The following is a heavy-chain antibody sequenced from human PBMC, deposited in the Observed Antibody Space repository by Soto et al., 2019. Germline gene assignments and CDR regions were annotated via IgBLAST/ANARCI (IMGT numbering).Heavy chain of an antibody. CDR3: AGHGSGSYWLDY. CDR1: GGSISSSSYY. V-gene: IGHV4-39*01. Sequence: QLQLQESGPGLVKPSETLSLTCTVSGGSISSSSYYWGWIRQPPGKGLEWIGSIYYSGSTYYNPSLKSRVTISVDTSKNQFSLKLSSVTAADTAVYYCAGHGSGSYWLDYWGQGTLVTVSS. CDR2: IYYSGST. J-gene: IGHJ4*02. D-gene: IGHD3-10*01.